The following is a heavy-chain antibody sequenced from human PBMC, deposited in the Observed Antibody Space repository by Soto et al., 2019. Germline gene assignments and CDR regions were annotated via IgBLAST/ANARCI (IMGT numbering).Heavy chain of an antibody. D-gene: IGHD1-26*01. Sequence: QLHLRESGPGLVKPSETLSLTCTVSGGSITSSSYYWGWIRQPPGKGLEWIGSIYYSGSTYYNPSIKSRVTISVDTSKNPFSLKLSSVTAADTAVYYCATQEVGGSYVYTFDPWGQGTLVTVSS. CDR3: ATQEVGGSYVYTFDP. V-gene: IGHV4-39*01. CDR1: GGSITSSSYY. J-gene: IGHJ5*02. CDR2: IYYSGST.